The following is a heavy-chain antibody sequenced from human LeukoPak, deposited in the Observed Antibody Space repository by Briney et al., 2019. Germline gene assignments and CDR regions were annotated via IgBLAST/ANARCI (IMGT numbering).Heavy chain of an antibody. J-gene: IGHJ3*02. V-gene: IGHV4-30-4*08. CDR2: IYYSGST. CDR1: GGSISSGNYY. Sequence: PSETLSLTCTVSGGSISSGNYYWSWIRQPPGKGLEWIGYIYYSGSTYYNPSLKSRVTISVDTSKNQSSLKLSSVTAADTAVYYCARDPFSLSSEKPMTTASDDAFDIWGQGTMVTVSS. D-gene: IGHD4-11*01. CDR3: ARDPFSLSSEKPMTTASDDAFDI.